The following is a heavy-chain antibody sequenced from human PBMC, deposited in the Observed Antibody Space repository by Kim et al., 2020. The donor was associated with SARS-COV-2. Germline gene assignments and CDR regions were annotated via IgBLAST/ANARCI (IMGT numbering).Heavy chain of an antibody. CDR3: AKAPPTFYYGSGSYIFDY. CDR2: ISGSGGST. J-gene: IGHJ4*02. V-gene: IGHV3-23*01. Sequence: GGSLRLSCAASGFTFSSYAMSWVRQAPGKGLEWVSAISGSGGSTYYADSVKGRFTISRDNSKNTLYLQMNSLRAEDTAVYYCAKAPPTFYYGSGSYIFDYCGQGTLVTVSS. D-gene: IGHD3-10*01. CDR1: GFTFSSYA.